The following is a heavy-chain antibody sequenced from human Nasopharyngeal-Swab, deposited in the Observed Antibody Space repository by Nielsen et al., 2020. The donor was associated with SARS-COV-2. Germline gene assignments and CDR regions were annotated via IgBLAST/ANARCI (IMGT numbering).Heavy chain of an antibody. J-gene: IGHJ5*02. D-gene: IGHD6-19*01. V-gene: IGHV6-1*01. Sequence: WIRQSPSRGLEWLGRTYYRSKWYNDYAVSVKSRITINPDTSKNQFSLQLNSVTPEDTAVYYCARIAVAGHSWFDPWGQGTLVTVSS. CDR3: ARIAVAGHSWFDP. CDR2: TYYRSKWYN.